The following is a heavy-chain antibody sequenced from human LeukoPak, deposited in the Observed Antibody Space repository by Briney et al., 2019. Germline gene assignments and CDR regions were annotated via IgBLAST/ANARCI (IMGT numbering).Heavy chain of an antibody. D-gene: IGHD3-9*01. V-gene: IGHV3-23*01. CDR2: ITGSGGST. CDR3: AKSGFGDDILTGYSNGMDV. CDR1: GFTFSSYA. Sequence: PGGSLRLSCAASGFTFSSYAISWVRQAPGKGLEWVSAITGSGGSTYYADSVKGRFTISRDNSKNTLYLQMNSLRAEDTAVYYCAKSGFGDDILTGYSNGMDVWGQGTTVTVSS. J-gene: IGHJ6*02.